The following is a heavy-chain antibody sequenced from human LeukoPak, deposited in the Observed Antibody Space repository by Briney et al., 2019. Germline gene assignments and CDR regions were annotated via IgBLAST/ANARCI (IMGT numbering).Heavy chain of an antibody. V-gene: IGHV4-4*02. CDR3: ARRGRVGASYYFDY. Sequence: SETLSLTCAVSGGSISSSNWWSWVRQPPGKGLEWIGEIYHSGSTNYNPSLKSRVTISVDTSKNQFSLKLSSVTAADTAVYYCARRGRVGASYYFDYWGQGTLVTVSS. CDR2: IYHSGST. J-gene: IGHJ4*02. D-gene: IGHD1-26*01. CDR1: GGSISSSNW.